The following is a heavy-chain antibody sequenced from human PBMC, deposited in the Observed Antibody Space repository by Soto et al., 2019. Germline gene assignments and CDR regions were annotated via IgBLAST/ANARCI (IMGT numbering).Heavy chain of an antibody. Sequence: GGSLRLSCAASGFTFSSYSMNWVRQAPGKGLEWVSSISSSSSYIYYADSVKGRFTISRDNAKNSLYLQMNSLRAEDTAVYYCARATPYGDSIGFDYWGQGTLVTVSS. J-gene: IGHJ4*02. CDR3: ARATPYGDSIGFDY. V-gene: IGHV3-21*01. CDR2: ISSSSSYI. CDR1: GFTFSSYS. D-gene: IGHD4-17*01.